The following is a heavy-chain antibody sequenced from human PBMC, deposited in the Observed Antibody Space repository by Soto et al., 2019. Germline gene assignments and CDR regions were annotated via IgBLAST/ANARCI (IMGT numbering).Heavy chain of an antibody. CDR1: GDTLTELP. CDR2: FDPEDGET. V-gene: IGHV1-24*01. D-gene: IGHD1-1*01. Sequence: ASVKVSCKVSGDTLTELPMHWVRQAPGKGREWMGGFDPEDGETIYAQKFQGRVTMTEDTSTDTAYMELSSLRSEDTAVYYCATDGRTRQTGKTGIGAFDIWGQGTMVTVSS. CDR3: ATDGRTRQTGKTGIGAFDI. J-gene: IGHJ3*02.